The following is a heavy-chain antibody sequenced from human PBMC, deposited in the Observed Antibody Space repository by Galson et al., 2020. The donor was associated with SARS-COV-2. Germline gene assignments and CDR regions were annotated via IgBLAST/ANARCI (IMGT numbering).Heavy chain of an antibody. CDR3: ARATGYSGYDYFDY. D-gene: IGHD5-12*01. J-gene: IGHJ4*02. CDR2: IYSGGST. V-gene: IGHV3-53*01. CDR1: GFTVSSNY. Sequence: GESLRLSCAASGFTVSSNYMSWVRQAPGKGLEWVSVIYSGGSTYYADSVKGRFTISRDNSKNTLYLQMNSLRAEDTAVYYCARATGYSGYDYFDYWGQGTLVTVSS.